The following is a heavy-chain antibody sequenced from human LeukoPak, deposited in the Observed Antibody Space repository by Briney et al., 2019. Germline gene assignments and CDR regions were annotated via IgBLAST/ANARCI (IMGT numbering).Heavy chain of an antibody. D-gene: IGHD6-19*01. Sequence: GGSLRLSCAASGFAFINYWMGWVRQAPGKGLEWVANIKQDGSETYYVDSVKGRFTISRDNAKNSLYLQMNSLRAEDTAVYYCARWGYTNGWYYFENWGQGTLVTVSS. CDR1: GFAFINYW. V-gene: IGHV3-7*01. CDR3: ARWGYTNGWYYFEN. CDR2: IKQDGSET. J-gene: IGHJ4*02.